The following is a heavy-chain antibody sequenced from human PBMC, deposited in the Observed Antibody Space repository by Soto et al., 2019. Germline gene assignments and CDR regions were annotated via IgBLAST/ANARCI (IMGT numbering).Heavy chain of an antibody. D-gene: IGHD2-21*02. CDR2: VSWNSGAK. V-gene: IGHV3-9*01. J-gene: IGHJ4*02. CDR1: GFSFDDFV. Sequence: SLRLSCVASGFSFDDFVMNWVRQRPGKGLEWVSSVSWNSGAKLYADSVKGRFAISRDSAKKSVYLQMNSLRPDDTAFYYCAKGVATAVPALDYWGQGXLVTVSS. CDR3: AKGVATAVPALDY.